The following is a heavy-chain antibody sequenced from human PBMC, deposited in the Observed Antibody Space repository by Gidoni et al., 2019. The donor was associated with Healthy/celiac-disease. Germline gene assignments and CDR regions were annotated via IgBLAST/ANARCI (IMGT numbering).Heavy chain of an antibody. CDR1: GFTFDDYA. V-gene: IGHV3-9*01. Sequence: EVQLVESGGGLVQPGMSLRLSCAASGFTFDDYAMHWVRQAPGTGLEWGSGISWNSGSIGYADSVKGRFTISRDNAKNSLYLQMNSLRAEDTALYYCAKTLDYYDSSGYYRDAFDIWGQGTMVTVSS. CDR2: ISWNSGSI. J-gene: IGHJ3*02. D-gene: IGHD3-22*01. CDR3: AKTLDYYDSSGYYRDAFDI.